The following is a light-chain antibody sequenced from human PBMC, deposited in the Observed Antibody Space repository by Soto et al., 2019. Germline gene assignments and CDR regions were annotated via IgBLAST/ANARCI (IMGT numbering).Light chain of an antibody. V-gene: IGKV3-15*01. CDR2: GAS. CDR3: QQYNNWPPRT. CDR1: QSISNN. Sequence: EIVMTQSPATLSVSPGERATRSCRASQSISNNLAWYQQKPGQAPSLLIYGASTRATGIPARFSGRGSGTEFTLTISSLQSEDSAVYYCQQYNNWPPRTFGQGTKLEIK. J-gene: IGKJ2*01.